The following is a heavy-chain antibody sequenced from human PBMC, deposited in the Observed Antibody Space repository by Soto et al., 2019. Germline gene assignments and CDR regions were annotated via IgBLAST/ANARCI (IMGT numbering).Heavy chain of an antibody. Sequence: SETLSLTCAVYGGSFSGYYWIWIRRPPGKGLEWIGEINHSGSTNDNPSLKSRVTISVDTSKNQFSLKLSSVTAADTAVYYCAREEYCGGDCYSVYAFDIWGQGTMVTVSS. CDR3: AREEYCGGDCYSVYAFDI. CDR2: INHSGST. CDR1: GGSFSGYY. D-gene: IGHD2-21*02. V-gene: IGHV4-34*01. J-gene: IGHJ3*02.